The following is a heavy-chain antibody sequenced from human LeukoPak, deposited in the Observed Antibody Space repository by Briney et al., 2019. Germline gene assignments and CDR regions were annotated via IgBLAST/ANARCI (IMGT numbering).Heavy chain of an antibody. CDR1: GFTFDDYA. CDR3: AKASVHSSGWYYFDY. D-gene: IGHD6-19*01. J-gene: IGHJ4*02. Sequence: PGRSLRLSCAASGFTFDDYAVHWVRQAPGKGLEWVSGICWNSGSIGYADSVKGRFTISRDNAKNSLYLQMNSLRAEDTALYYCAKASVHSSGWYYFDYWGQGTLVTVSS. CDR2: ICWNSGSI. V-gene: IGHV3-9*01.